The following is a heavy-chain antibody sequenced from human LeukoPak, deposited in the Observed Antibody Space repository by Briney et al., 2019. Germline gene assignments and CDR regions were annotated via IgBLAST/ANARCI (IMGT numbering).Heavy chain of an antibody. Sequence: PGGSLRLSCAASGFTFSSYAMSWVRQAPGKGLEWVSVIYSSGSTYYADSVKGRFTISRDNSKNTLHLQMNTLRAEDTAVYYCASRIATAGSVDYW. V-gene: IGHV3-23*05. D-gene: IGHD6-13*01. J-gene: IGHJ4*01. CDR1: GFTFSSYA. CDR2: IYSSGST. CDR3: ASRIATAGSVDY.